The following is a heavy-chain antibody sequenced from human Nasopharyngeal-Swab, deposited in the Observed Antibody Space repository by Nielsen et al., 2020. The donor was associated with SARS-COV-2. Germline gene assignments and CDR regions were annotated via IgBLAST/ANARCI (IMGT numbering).Heavy chain of an antibody. D-gene: IGHD3-22*01. CDR2: IYHSGST. CDR1: GGSISSSNW. J-gene: IGHJ3*02. CDR3: ASFYYDSSGSVGAFDI. V-gene: IGHV4-4*02. Sequence: SETLSLTCAVSGGSISSSNWWSWVRQPPGKGLEWIGEIYHSGSTNYNPSLKSRVTISVDKSKNQFSLKLSSVTAADTAVYYCASFYYDSSGSVGAFDIWGQGTMVTVSS.